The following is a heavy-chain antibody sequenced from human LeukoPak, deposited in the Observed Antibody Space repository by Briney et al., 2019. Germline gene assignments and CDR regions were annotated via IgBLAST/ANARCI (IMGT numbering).Heavy chain of an antibody. V-gene: IGHV3-30*18. CDR2: ISYDGSNK. CDR1: GFTFSSYG. D-gene: IGHD3-9*01. CDR3: AKVGGILTGPFHY. J-gene: IGHJ4*02. Sequence: GGSLRLSCAASGFTFSSYGMHWVRQAPGKGLEWVAVISYDGSNKYYADSVKGRFTISRDNSKNTLYLQMNSLRAEDTAVYYCAKVGGILTGPFHYWAQETLVTV.